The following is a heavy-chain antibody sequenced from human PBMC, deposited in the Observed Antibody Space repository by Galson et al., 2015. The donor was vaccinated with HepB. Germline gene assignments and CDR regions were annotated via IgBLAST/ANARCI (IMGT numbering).Heavy chain of an antibody. Sequence: SVKVSCKASGYTFTSYAVNWVRQAPGQGLEYMGWINTNTGNPTYAQGFTGRFVFSLDTSVSTAYLQISTLRAEDTAVYYCARDPPGGLQLYEYWGQGTLVTVSS. V-gene: IGHV7-4-1*02. D-gene: IGHD5-24*01. CDR1: GYTFTSYA. J-gene: IGHJ4*02. CDR2: INTNTGNP. CDR3: ARDPPGGLQLYEY.